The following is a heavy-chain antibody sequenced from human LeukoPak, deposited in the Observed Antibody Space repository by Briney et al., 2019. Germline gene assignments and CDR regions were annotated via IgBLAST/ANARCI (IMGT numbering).Heavy chain of an antibody. Sequence: GGSLRLSCAASGFTFSSDSMPWVRQAPGKGLEWVSTISHSGVSTFYADPVRGRFTLSRDNSKNTLYLHIHSLIAEDTAIYYCAKDSFSSTWGQGTLVTVSS. CDR2: ISHSGVST. J-gene: IGHJ4*02. CDR1: GFTFSSDS. V-gene: IGHV3-23*01. D-gene: IGHD2-2*01. CDR3: AKDSFSST.